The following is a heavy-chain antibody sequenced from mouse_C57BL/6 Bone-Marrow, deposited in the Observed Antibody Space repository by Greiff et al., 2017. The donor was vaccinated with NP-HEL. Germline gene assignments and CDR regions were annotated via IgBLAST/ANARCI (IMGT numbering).Heavy chain of an antibody. J-gene: IGHJ2*01. CDR2: IHPNSGST. CDR3: ARHWYFDY. Sequence: QVQLQQSGAELVKPGASVKLSCKASGYTFTSYWMHWVKQRPGQGLEWIGMIHPNSGSTNYNEKFKRKATLTVDKSSSTAYMQLSSLTSEDSAVYYCARHWYFDYWGQGTTLTVSS. CDR1: GYTFTSYW. V-gene: IGHV1-64*01. D-gene: IGHD4-1*01.